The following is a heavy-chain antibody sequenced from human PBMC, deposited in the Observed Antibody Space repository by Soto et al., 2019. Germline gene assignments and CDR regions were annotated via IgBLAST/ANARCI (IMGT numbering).Heavy chain of an antibody. CDR1: GYRFTSYW. J-gene: IGHJ3*02. V-gene: IGHV5-51*01. CDR2: IYPGDSDT. Sequence: GESLKISCKGSGYRFTSYWIGWVRQMPGKGLEWMGIIYPGDSDTRYSPSFQGQVTISADKSISTAYLQWSSLKASDTAMYYCARGNTYYYDSSGSTVYDAFDIWGQGTMVTVSS. D-gene: IGHD3-22*01. CDR3: ARGNTYYYDSSGSTVYDAFDI.